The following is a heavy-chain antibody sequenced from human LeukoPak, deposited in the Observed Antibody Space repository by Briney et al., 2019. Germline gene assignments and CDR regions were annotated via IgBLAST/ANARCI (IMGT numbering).Heavy chain of an antibody. Sequence: GGSLRLSCAASGFTVSSDYMTWVRQAPGKGLEWVLVTDSGGSTNYADSVKDRFTVSRDNSKNTLYLQMNSLRAEDTAVYYCARDRKGVYGPCGMDVWGQGTTVTVSS. CDR2: TDSGGST. CDR3: ARDRKGVYGPCGMDV. J-gene: IGHJ6*02. V-gene: IGHV3-66*01. CDR1: GFTVSSDY. D-gene: IGHD5/OR15-5a*01.